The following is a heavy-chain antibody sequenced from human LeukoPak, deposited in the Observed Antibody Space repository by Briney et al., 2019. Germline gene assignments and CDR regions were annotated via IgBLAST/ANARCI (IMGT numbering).Heavy chain of an antibody. CDR3: AKRGAPKGIFDY. J-gene: IGHJ4*02. D-gene: IGHD3-10*01. CDR2: IWYDGSNK. Sequence: PGGSLRLSCAASGFTFSSYGMHWVRQAPGKGLEWVAVIWYDGSNKYYADSVKGRFTISRDNSKNTLYLQMNSLRAEDTAVYYCAKRGAPKGIFDYWGQGTLVTVSS. CDR1: GFTFSSYG. V-gene: IGHV3-33*06.